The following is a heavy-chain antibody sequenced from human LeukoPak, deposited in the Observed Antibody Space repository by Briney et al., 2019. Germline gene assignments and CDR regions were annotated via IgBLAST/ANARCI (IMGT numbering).Heavy chain of an antibody. V-gene: IGHV3-23*01. J-gene: IGHJ4*02. D-gene: IGHD2-2*01. Sequence: PGRSLRLSCAASGFTFSSYAMSWVRQAPGKGLEWVSTISGSGGSSYHADSVKGRFTISRDNSKNTLYLQMNSLRAEDTAIYYCAKTYQRPYYFDYWGQGTLVTVSS. CDR1: GFTFSSYA. CDR3: AKTYQRPYYFDY. CDR2: ISGSGGSS.